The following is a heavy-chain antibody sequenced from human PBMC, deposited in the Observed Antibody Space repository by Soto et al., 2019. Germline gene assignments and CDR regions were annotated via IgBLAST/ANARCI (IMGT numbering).Heavy chain of an antibody. Sequence: ASVKVSCKASGYTFTSYGISWVRQAPGQGLEWMGWISAYNGNTNYAQKLQGRVTMTTDTSTSTAYMELRSLRSDDTAVYYCARDEWSDIVVEDYYYYGMDVWGQGTTVTVSS. J-gene: IGHJ6*02. CDR3: ARDEWSDIVVEDYYYYGMDV. D-gene: IGHD2-2*01. V-gene: IGHV1-18*04. CDR1: GYTFTSYG. CDR2: ISAYNGNT.